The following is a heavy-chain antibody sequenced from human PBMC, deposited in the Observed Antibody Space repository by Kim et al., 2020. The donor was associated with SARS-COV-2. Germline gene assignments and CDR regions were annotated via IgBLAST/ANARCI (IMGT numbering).Heavy chain of an antibody. Sequence: DSVKGRFTISRDNAKNTLYLQMNSLRAEDTAVYYCARTPMVYAIGDAFDIWGQGTMVTVSS. D-gene: IGHD2-8*01. J-gene: IGHJ3*02. V-gene: IGHV3-74*01. CDR3: ARTPMVYAIGDAFDI.